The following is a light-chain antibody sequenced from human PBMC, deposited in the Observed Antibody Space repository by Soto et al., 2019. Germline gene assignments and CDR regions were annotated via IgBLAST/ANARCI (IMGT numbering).Light chain of an antibody. CDR3: QQYGSSIT. CDR2: GAA. CDR1: QSVSVSY. V-gene: IGKV3-20*01. Sequence: EIVLTQAPGALSVCPGERATRSCRASQSVSVSYLAGYQQNPGQAPRLLIYGAAGRATGIPDRFSGSGSGTDFTLTINRLEHEDFAVYYCQQYGSSITFGQGTRLEI. J-gene: IGKJ5*01.